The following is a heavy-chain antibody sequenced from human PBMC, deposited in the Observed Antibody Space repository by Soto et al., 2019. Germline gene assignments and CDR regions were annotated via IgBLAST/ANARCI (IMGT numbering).Heavy chain of an antibody. V-gene: IGHV4-34*02. D-gene: IGHD3-3*01. Sequence: QVHLQQWGAGLLKPSETLSLTCAVYGGSVNGYYWNWIRQPPGKGLEWIGEINHTGGTHYNPSLKSRVPMSVDTSKNQFSLRLSSVTAEDTAIYYCATRITVFGLLIPPFDPWGQGTQVTVSS. CDR2: INHTGGT. CDR3: ATRITVFGLLIPPFDP. CDR1: GGSVNGYY. J-gene: IGHJ5*02.